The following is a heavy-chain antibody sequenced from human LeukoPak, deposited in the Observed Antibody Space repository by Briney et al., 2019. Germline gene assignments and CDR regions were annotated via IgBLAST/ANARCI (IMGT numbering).Heavy chain of an antibody. V-gene: IGHV1-69*05. J-gene: IGHJ4*02. CDR2: IIPIFGTA. D-gene: IGHD3-22*01. CDR1: GGTFSSYA. CDR3: ARVYYDSSGYYYGGYFDY. Sequence: SVKVSCKASGGTFSSYAISWVRQAPGQGLEWMGGIIPIFGTANYAQKFQGRVTITTDGSTSTAYMELSSLRSEDTAVYYCARVYYDSSGYYYGGYFDYWGQGTLVTVSS.